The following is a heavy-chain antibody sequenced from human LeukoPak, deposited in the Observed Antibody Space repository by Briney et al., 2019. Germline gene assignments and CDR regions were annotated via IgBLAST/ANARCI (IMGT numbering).Heavy chain of an antibody. D-gene: IGHD3-10*01. CDR2: IHYSGST. CDR1: GGSISSYY. V-gene: IGHV4-59*01. CDR3: ARGFNPYYYGSGSYYPFDY. J-gene: IGHJ4*02. Sequence: SETLSLTCTVSGGSISSYYCSWIRQPPGKGLEWIGYIHYSGSTNYSPSLKSRVTISVDTSKNQFSLKLSSVTAADTAVYYCARGFNPYYYGSGSYYPFDYWGQGTLVTVSS.